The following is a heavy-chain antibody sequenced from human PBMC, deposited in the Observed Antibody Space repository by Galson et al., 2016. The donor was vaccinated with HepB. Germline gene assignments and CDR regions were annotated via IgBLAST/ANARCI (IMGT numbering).Heavy chain of an antibody. CDR1: GGAFSGYF. CDR3: GRGLRLPWD. Sequence: SETLSLTCAVYGGAFSGYFWTWIRQPPGKGLEWIGEISHGGGTNYNPSFKSQVTISVDMSKNQLSLNLTSVTAADTAVYYCGRGLRLPWDWGQGTLVTVSS. V-gene: IGHV4-34*01. J-gene: IGHJ4*02. CDR2: ISHGGGT. D-gene: IGHD2-15*01.